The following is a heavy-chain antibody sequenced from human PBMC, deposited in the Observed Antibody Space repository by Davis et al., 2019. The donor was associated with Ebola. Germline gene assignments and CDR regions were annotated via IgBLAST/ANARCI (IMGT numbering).Heavy chain of an antibody. V-gene: IGHV4-39*01. J-gene: IGHJ3*01. CDR2: ISYGGGT. D-gene: IGHD1-26*01. CDR1: GGSISSSSYY. CDR3: ARESGRYRGDPFDF. Sequence: SETLSLTCTVSGGSISSSSYYWGWIRQPPGKGLEWIGSISYGGGTYYNPSLRSRVTISVDTSKNQFSLKLRSVTAADTALYYCARESGRYRGDPFDFWGQGTLVTVSS.